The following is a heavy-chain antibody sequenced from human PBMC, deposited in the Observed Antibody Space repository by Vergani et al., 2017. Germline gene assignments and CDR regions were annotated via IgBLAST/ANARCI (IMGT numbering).Heavy chain of an antibody. CDR3: ARDCPGGGGDCSAGWYFDL. J-gene: IGHJ2*01. V-gene: IGHV1-18*01. Sequence: QSQLVQSGDEVKKPGASVKVSCKTSGYSFINYGISWVRQAPGQGLEWLGWVSPYNSNTNNGQKIQGRVTMTTNTSTRTAYMQLRSLTFDDTAVSYCARDCPGGGGDCSAGWYFDLWGRGTLVTVSS. CDR2: VSPYNSNT. CDR1: GYSFINYG. D-gene: IGHD2-21*02.